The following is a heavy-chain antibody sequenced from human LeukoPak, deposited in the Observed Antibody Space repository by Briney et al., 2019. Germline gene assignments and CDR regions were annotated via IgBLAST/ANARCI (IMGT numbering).Heavy chain of an antibody. V-gene: IGHV3-74*01. CDR2: LNGDGSTT. J-gene: IGHJ4*02. CDR3: AREKGLVQAGVDY. D-gene: IGHD6-6*01. CDR1: GFTFSNYW. Sequence: GGSLILSCAASGFTFSNYWMQWVRQAPGKGLVWVSRLNGDGSTTNYADSVKGRFSISRDNAKNTMFLQMNSLRAEDTAVYYCAREKGLVQAGVDYWGQGTLVTVSS.